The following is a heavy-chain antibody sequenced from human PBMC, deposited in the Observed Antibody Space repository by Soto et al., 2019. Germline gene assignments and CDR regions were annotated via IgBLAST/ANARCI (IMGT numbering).Heavy chain of an antibody. CDR2: IYWDDET. Sequence: GSGPTLVNPTQNLTLTCTFSGFSPSTSGVGVGLIRQPPGKALEWLALIYWDDETRNSPSRKSRLTITKNTPKTQVVLTMTNMAPVDTPTYYCAHSPVVPAHFDYWGQETLVTVSS. D-gene: IGHD2-2*01. CDR3: AHSPVVPAHFDY. CDR1: GFSPSTSGVG. J-gene: IGHJ4*02. V-gene: IGHV2-5*02.